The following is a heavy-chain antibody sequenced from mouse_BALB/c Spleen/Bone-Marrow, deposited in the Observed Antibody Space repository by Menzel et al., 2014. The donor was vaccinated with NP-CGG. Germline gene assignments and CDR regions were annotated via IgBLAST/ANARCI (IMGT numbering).Heavy chain of an antibody. CDR1: GFTFSSYG. Sequence: EVQRVESGGGLVQPGGSLKLSCVASGFTFSSYGMSWVRQTPDKRLELVATINNNGGSTYYPDSVKGQFTISRDNAKNTLYLQMSRLKSEDTAMYYCARVYGWYFDVWGAGTTVTVSS. CDR2: INNNGGST. J-gene: IGHJ1*01. D-gene: IGHD1-1*01. CDR3: ARVYGWYFDV. V-gene: IGHV5-6-3*01.